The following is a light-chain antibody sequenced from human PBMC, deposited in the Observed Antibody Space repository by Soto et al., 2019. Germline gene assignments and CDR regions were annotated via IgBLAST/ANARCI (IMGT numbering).Light chain of an antibody. CDR2: EVV. V-gene: IGLV2-8*01. Sequence: QSALTQPPSASGSPGQSVTISCTGTKNDIGVYDFVSWYQHHPGKAPRLIIYEVVQRPSGVPDRFAGSKSGNTASLTVSGLQAADEADYYCKSDAGSNTYVVGSGTQLTVL. CDR1: KNDIGVYDF. CDR3: KSDAGSNTYV. J-gene: IGLJ1*01.